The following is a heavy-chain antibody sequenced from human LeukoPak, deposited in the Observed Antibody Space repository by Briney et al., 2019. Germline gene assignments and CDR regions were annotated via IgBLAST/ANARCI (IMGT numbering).Heavy chain of an antibody. CDR2: INSDGSST. J-gene: IGHJ3*02. CDR1: GFTFSSYW. CDR3: ARGVILTVVTPKAFDI. V-gene: IGHV3-74*01. Sequence: GGSLRLSCAASGFTFSSYWMHWVRQAPGKGLVWVSRINSDGSSTSYADSVKGRFTISRDNAKNTLYLQMNSLRAEDTAVYYCARGVILTVVTPKAFDIWGQGTMVTVSS. D-gene: IGHD4-23*01.